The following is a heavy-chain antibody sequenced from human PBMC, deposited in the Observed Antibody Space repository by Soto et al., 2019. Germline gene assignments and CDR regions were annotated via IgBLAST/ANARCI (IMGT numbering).Heavy chain of an antibody. Sequence: SETLSLTCTVSGGSISSGVYYWSWIRQHPGKGLEWIGYIYYSGSTYYNPSLKSRVTISVDTSKNQFSLKLSSVTAADTAVYYCARRPAAAGTSTWFDPWGQGTLVTVSS. CDR1: GGSISSGVYY. D-gene: IGHD6-13*01. V-gene: IGHV4-31*03. CDR3: ARRPAAAGTSTWFDP. CDR2: IYYSGST. J-gene: IGHJ5*02.